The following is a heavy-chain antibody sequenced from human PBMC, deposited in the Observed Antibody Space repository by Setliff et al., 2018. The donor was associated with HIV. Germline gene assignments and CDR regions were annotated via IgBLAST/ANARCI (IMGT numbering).Heavy chain of an antibody. J-gene: IGHJ5*02. V-gene: IGHV4-61*02. CDR2: IYSSGST. Sequence: SETLSLTCTVSRGSISSSTYYWSWIRQPAGKGLEWIGRIYSSGSTKYNPSLKSRVNISVDTSKNQFSLKLSSVTAADTAVYYCATYADRESNRFDPWGQGILVTVSS. CDR3: ATYADRESNRFDP. D-gene: IGHD3-10*01. CDR1: RGSISSSTYY.